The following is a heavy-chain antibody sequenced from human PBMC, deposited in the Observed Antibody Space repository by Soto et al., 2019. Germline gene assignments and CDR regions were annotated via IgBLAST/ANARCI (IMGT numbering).Heavy chain of an antibody. J-gene: IGHJ6*02. V-gene: IGHV1-69*02. Sequence: QVQLVQSGAEVKKPGSSVKVSCKASGGTFSSYTISWVRQAPGQGLEWMGRIIPILGIATYAQKFQGRVTITADKSTSTAYMELSSLRSEDTAVYYCARSYCSSTSCYAWGSYGMDVWGQGTTVTVSS. CDR3: ARSYCSSTSCYAWGSYGMDV. CDR2: IIPILGIA. CDR1: GGTFSSYT. D-gene: IGHD2-2*01.